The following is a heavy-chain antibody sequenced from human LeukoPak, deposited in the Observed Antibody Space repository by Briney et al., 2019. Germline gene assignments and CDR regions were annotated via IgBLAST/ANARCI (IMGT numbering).Heavy chain of an antibody. CDR2: ISAYNGNT. J-gene: IGHJ4*02. Sequence: VASVKVSCKASGYTFTSYGISWVRQAPGQGLEWMGWISAYNGNTNYAQKLQGRVTMTTDTSTSTAYMELRSLRSDDTAVYYCARDPRWFGEFPPDYWGQGTLVTVSS. CDR3: ARDPRWFGEFPPDY. CDR1: GYTFTSYG. D-gene: IGHD3-10*01. V-gene: IGHV1-18*01.